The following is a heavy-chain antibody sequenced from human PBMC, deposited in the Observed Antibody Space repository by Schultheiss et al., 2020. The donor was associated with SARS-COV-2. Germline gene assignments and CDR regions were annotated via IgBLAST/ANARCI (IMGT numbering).Heavy chain of an antibody. D-gene: IGHD1-20*01. J-gene: IGHJ4*02. CDR3: ARFEGRIITGKIFDY. V-gene: IGHV1-18*04. CDR2: ISAYNGNT. CDR1: GYTFTSYG. Sequence: ASVKVSCKASGYTFTSYGISWVRQAPGQGLEWMGWISAYNGNTNYAQKLQGRVTMTTDTSTSTAYMELSSLRSEDTAVYYCARFEGRIITGKIFDYWGQGTLVTVSS.